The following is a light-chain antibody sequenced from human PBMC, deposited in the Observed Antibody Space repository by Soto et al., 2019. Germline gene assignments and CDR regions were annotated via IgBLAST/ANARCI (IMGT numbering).Light chain of an antibody. Sequence: IKVTKSASSLSASVGDRVTITCRASQSISSYLNWYQQKPGKAPKLLIYAASSLQSGVPSRFSGSGSGTDFTLTISSLQPEDFATYYCQQSYSTLWTFGQGTKVDI. V-gene: IGKV1-39*01. CDR1: QSISSY. CDR3: QQSYSTLWT. J-gene: IGKJ1*01. CDR2: AAS.